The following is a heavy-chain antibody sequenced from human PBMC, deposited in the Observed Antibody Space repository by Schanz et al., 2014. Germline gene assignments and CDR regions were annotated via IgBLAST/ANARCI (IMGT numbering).Heavy chain of an antibody. V-gene: IGHV3-23*01. CDR3: ARDRGYCSGGSCLTFGY. Sequence: VQLLQFGGGVVQPGRSLRLSCAASGFTFSNYAMSWVRQAPGKGLEWVSAISGSGGSTYYADSVKGRFTISRDNAKNSLYLQMNSLRAEDTAVYYCARDRGYCSGGSCLTFGYWGQGTLVTVSS. D-gene: IGHD2-15*01. J-gene: IGHJ4*02. CDR1: GFTFSNYA. CDR2: ISGSGGST.